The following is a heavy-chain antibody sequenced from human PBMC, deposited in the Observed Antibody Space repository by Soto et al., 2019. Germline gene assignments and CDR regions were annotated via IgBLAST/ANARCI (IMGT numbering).Heavy chain of an antibody. Sequence: SETLSLTCAVYGGSFSGYYWSWIRQPPGKGLEWIGEIHHSGSTNYNPTLKSRVTISVDTSKNQFSLKLSSVTAADTDVYYCARSGSSYGYYFDYWVQGTRGTVS. CDR3: ARSGSSYGYYFDY. CDR1: GGSFSGYY. J-gene: IGHJ4*02. CDR2: IHHSGST. V-gene: IGHV4-34*01. D-gene: IGHD5-18*01.